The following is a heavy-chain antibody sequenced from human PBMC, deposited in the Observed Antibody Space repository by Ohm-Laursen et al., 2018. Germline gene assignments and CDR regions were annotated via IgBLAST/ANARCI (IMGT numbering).Heavy chain of an antibody. V-gene: IGHV4-38-2*01. Sequence: PSETLSLTCAVSGYSISSGYYWGWIRQPPGKGLEWIGSIYHSGSTYYNPSLKSRVTISVDTSKNQFSLKLSSVTAADTAVYYCARGMATRYFDYWGQGTLVTVSS. CDR3: ARGMATRYFDY. CDR2: IYHSGST. D-gene: IGHD5-24*01. CDR1: GYSISSGYY. J-gene: IGHJ4*02.